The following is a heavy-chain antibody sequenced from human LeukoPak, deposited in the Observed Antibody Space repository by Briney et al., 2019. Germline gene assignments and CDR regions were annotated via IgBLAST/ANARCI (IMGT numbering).Heavy chain of an antibody. J-gene: IGHJ4*02. V-gene: IGHV3-7*03. CDR2: IKQDGSEK. CDR3: ARRSGVAVAGAFDY. D-gene: IGHD6-19*01. CDR1: GFTFSSYW. Sequence: GGSLRLSCAASGFTFSSYWMSWVRQAPGKGLEWVANIKQDGSEKYYVDSVKGRFTISRDNAKNSLYLQMNSLRAEDTAVYFCARRSGVAVAGAFDYWGQGTLVTVSS.